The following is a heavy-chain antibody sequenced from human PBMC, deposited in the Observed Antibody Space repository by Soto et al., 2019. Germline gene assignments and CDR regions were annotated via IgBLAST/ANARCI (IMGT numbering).Heavy chain of an antibody. CDR3: GLGAAPKPYFDY. D-gene: IGHD2-2*02. V-gene: IGHV4-31*03. CDR2: IYYSGST. J-gene: IGHJ4*02. CDR1: GGSISSGGYY. Sequence: QVQLQESGPGLVKPSQTLSLTCTVSGGSISSGGYYWSWIRQHPGKGLEWIGYIYYSGSTYYNPSLKSRVTISVDTSKNQFSLKLSSVTAANTAVYYCGLGAAPKPYFDYWGQGTLVTVSS.